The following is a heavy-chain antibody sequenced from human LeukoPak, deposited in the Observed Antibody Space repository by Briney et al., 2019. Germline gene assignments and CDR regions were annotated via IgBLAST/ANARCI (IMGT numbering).Heavy chain of an antibody. CDR1: GFTFSSYA. Sequence: GGSLRLSCAASGFTFSSYAMHWVRQAPGKGLEWVAVISYDGSNKYYADSVKGRLTISRDNSKNTLYLQMNSLRAEDTAVYYCARDLSGYLDYWGQGTLVTVSS. D-gene: IGHD2-15*01. V-gene: IGHV3-30-3*01. J-gene: IGHJ4*02. CDR3: ARDLSGYLDY. CDR2: ISYDGSNK.